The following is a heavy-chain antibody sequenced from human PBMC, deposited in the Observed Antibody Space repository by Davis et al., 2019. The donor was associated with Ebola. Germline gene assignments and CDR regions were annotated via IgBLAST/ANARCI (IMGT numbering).Heavy chain of an antibody. CDR1: GFTFSSYT. J-gene: IGHJ4*02. CDR3: AKLLGSYYGDYAY. Sequence: GESLKISCAASGFTFSSYTMNWVRQAPGKGLEWVSAISGSGGSTYYADSAKGRFTISRDNSKNTLYLQMNSLRAEDTAVYYCAKLLGSYYGDYAYWGQGTLVTVSS. D-gene: IGHD4-17*01. V-gene: IGHV3-23*01. CDR2: ISGSGGST.